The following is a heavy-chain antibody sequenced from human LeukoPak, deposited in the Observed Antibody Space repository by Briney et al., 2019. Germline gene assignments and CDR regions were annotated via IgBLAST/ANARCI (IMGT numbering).Heavy chain of an antibody. CDR2: ISGSGGST. Sequence: PGGSLRLSCAASGFTFSSYAMSRVRQAPGKGLEWVSAISGSGGSTYYADSVKGRFTISRDNSKNTLYLQMNSLRAEDTAVYYCAKDISSTYEVIYFDYWGQGTLVTVSS. CDR1: GFTFSSYA. CDR3: AKDISSTYEVIYFDY. D-gene: IGHD2-8*01. V-gene: IGHV3-23*01. J-gene: IGHJ4*02.